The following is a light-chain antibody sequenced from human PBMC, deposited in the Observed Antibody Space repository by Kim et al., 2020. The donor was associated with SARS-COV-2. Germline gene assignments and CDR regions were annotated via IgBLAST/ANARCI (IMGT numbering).Light chain of an antibody. CDR1: SSDIGKFNL. CDR2: GVT. Sequence: QSALTQPASVSGSPGQSITISCSGTSSDIGKFNLVSWYQQHPGTAPKLKIFGVTERPSGVSNRFSGSKSGNTASLTISGLQAEDEAQYYCCSYGGNNNWVFGGGTQLTVL. CDR3: CSYGGNNNWV. V-gene: IGLV2-23*02. J-gene: IGLJ3*02.